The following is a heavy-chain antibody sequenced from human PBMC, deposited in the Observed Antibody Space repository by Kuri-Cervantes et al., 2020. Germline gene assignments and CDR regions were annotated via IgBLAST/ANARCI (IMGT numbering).Heavy chain of an antibody. CDR1: GFTFSSYS. D-gene: IGHD3-22*01. CDR2: VSNSSSTI. CDR3: ARDGYYYDSSGHYYYYGMDV. V-gene: IGHV3-48*02. Sequence: GGSLRLSCAASGFTFSSYSMNWVRQAPGKGLEWASYVSNSSSTIYYADSVKGRFTISRDNAKNSLYLQMNSLRDEDTAVYYCARDGYYYDSSGHYYYYGMDVWGQGTTVTVSS. J-gene: IGHJ6*02.